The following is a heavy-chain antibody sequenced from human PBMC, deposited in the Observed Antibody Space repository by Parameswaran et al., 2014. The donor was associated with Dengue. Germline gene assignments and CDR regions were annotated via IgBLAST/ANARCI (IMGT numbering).Heavy chain of an antibody. CDR3: ATAMVATGLSSFYNGMDV. CDR2: IYHSGST. D-gene: IGHD5-12*01. Sequence: VRQAPGKGLEWIGQIYHSGSTDYNPSLKSRVTMSVDKSKNHFSLKVNSVTAADTAVYYCATAMVATGLSSFYNGMDVWGQGTTVTVSS. J-gene: IGHJ6*02. V-gene: IGHV4-4*02.